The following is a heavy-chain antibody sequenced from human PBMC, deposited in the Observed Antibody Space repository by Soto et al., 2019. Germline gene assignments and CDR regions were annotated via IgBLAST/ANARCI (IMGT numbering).Heavy chain of an antibody. V-gene: IGHV1-3*01. CDR2: INAGNGNT. CDR3: ARWLSSWSRDAFDI. D-gene: IGHD6-13*01. Sequence: ASVKVSCKSSGYTFTSYGSHWVRQAPGQRLEWMGWINAGNGNTKYSQKFQGRVTITGDTSASTAYMELSSLRSEDTAVYYCARWLSSWSRDAFDIWGQGTMVTVSS. CDR1: GYTFTSYG. J-gene: IGHJ3*02.